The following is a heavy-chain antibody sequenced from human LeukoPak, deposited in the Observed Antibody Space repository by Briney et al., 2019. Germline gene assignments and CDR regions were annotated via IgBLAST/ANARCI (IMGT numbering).Heavy chain of an antibody. J-gene: IGHJ4*02. CDR1: GFTFSSYN. V-gene: IGHV3-48*02. Sequence: PGGSLSLSCAASGFTFSSYNMNWVRQAPGKGLEWVSYISSSSSTIYYADSVKGRFTISRDNATNSLYLQMNSQRDEDTAVYYCARDSFRHPGWCGAMVRGVAFDYWGQGTLVTVSS. CDR2: ISSSSSTI. D-gene: IGHD3-10*01. CDR3: ARDSFRHPGWCGAMVRGVAFDY.